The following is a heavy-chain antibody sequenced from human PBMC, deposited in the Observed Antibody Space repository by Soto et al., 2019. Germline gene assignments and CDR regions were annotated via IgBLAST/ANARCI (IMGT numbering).Heavy chain of an antibody. CDR3: ARDSDAAAGFS. V-gene: IGHV1-69*01. D-gene: IGHD6-13*01. J-gene: IGHJ4*02. CDR1: GGTFSSYA. Sequence: QVQLVQSGAEVKKPGSSVKVSCKASGGTFSSYAISWVRQAPGQGLEWMGGIIPIFGTANYAQKFQGRVTITADESTRTAYMELSSLRSEETAVYYCARDSDAAAGFSWGQGPLVTVSS. CDR2: IIPIFGTA.